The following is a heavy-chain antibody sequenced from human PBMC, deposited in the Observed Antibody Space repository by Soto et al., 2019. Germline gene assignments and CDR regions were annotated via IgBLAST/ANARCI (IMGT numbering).Heavy chain of an antibody. CDR3: ATGESSDTGDH. CDR2: TTPIIGTT. Sequence: QVQLVQSGAEVRKPGSSVKVSCKASGDTLSHYGISWVRQAPGQGLEWMGGTTPIIGTTDYAQKFQGRLTITAAESTTTSYMDMSSLRFDDTAVYYWATGESSDTGDHWGQGTLVTVSS. CDR1: GDTLSHYG. J-gene: IGHJ4*02. V-gene: IGHV1-69*01. D-gene: IGHD5-18*01.